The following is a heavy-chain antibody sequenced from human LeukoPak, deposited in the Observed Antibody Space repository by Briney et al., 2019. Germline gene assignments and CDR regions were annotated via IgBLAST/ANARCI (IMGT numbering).Heavy chain of an antibody. D-gene: IGHD4-23*01. Sequence: GRSLRLSCAASGFTFSSYAMHWVRQAPGKGLEWVAVISHDGSNKYYADSVKGRSTISRDNSKNTLYLQMNSLRAEDTAVYYCAKEGALFTVVTKLIDYWGQGTLVTVSS. V-gene: IGHV3-30*04. J-gene: IGHJ4*02. CDR1: GFTFSSYA. CDR3: AKEGALFTVVTKLIDY. CDR2: ISHDGSNK.